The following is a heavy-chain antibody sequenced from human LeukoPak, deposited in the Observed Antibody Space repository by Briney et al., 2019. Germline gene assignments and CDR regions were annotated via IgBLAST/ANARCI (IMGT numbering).Heavy chain of an antibody. CDR2: ISAYNGNT. Sequence: ASVKVSCKASGYTFTSYGISWVRQAPGQGLEWMGWISAYNGNTNYAQKLQGRVTMTTDTSTSTAHMELRSLRSDDTAVYYCARRDIVATSYYYGMDVWGQGTTVTVSS. V-gene: IGHV1-18*01. J-gene: IGHJ6*02. D-gene: IGHD5-12*01. CDR3: ARRDIVATSYYYGMDV. CDR1: GYTFTSYG.